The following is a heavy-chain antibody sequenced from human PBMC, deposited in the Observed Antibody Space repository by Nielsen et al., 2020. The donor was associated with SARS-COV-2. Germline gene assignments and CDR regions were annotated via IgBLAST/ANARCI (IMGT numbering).Heavy chain of an antibody. CDR1: GGTFSSYA. D-gene: IGHD3-3*01. CDR2: INPNSGGT. J-gene: IGHJ4*02. Sequence: ASVKVSCKASGGTFSSYAISWVRQAPGQGLEWMGRINPNSGGTNYAQKFQGRVTMTRDTSTSTVYMELSSLRSEDTAVYYCARELDERLYYDFWSGYPPGYWGQGTLVTVSS. V-gene: IGHV1-2*06. CDR3: ARELDERLYYDFWSGYPPGY.